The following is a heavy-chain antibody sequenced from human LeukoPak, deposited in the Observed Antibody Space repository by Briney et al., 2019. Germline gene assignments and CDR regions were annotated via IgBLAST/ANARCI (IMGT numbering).Heavy chain of an antibody. CDR3: ARGQEGLGQVVKYYYYGVDV. V-gene: IGHV4-34*01. CDR2: INHTGST. CDR1: IGSFSGYY. D-gene: IGHD2/OR15-2a*01. Sequence: SETLSLTCAVYIGSFSGYYWTWVRQPPGQGLEWIGEINHTGSTNCNPSLKSRVTISVDTSKNQFSLKLTSVTAADTAVYYCARGQEGLGQVVKYYYYGVDVWGPGTTVTVSS. J-gene: IGHJ6*02.